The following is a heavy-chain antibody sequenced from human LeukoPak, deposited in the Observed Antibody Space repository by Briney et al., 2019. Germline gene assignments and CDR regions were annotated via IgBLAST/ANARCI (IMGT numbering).Heavy chain of an antibody. CDR1: GFSFSTYS. CDR2: ITSTGRYI. CDR3: ARLRNVGGNPHPFNV. V-gene: IGHV3-21*01. D-gene: IGHD4-23*01. Sequence: PGGSLRLSCVVSGFSFSTYSLNWIRQAPGKGLEWVSSITSTGRYIFYADSLKGRFTISRDNAKKSLYLQMNSLRAEDTAVYYCARLRNVGGNPHPFNVWGQGTTVTVSS. J-gene: IGHJ3*01.